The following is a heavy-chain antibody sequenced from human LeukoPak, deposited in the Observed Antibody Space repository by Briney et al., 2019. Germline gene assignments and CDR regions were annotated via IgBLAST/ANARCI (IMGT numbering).Heavy chain of an antibody. V-gene: IGHV4-31*03. CDR2: IYYSGST. CDR3: ARGVDGYYYYGMDV. J-gene: IGHJ6*02. Sequence: SETLSLTCTVSGGSISSGGYYWSWIRQHPGKGLEWIGYIYYSGSTYYNPSLKSRVTISVDTSKNQFSLKLSSVTAADTAVYYCARGVDGYYYYGMDVWGQGTTVTVSS. D-gene: IGHD5-24*01. CDR1: GGSISSGGYY.